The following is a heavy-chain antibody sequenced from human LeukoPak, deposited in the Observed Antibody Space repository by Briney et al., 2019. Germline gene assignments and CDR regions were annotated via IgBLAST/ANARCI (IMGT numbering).Heavy chain of an antibody. CDR1: GFSLSTSGMR. Sequence: SGPTLVNPTQTLTLTCTFSGFSLSTSGMRVSRTRQPPGKPLEWLARIDWDDDKFYSTSPKTRLTISKDTSKNQVVLTMTNMDPVDTATYYCARTRATMRGFDYWGQETLVTVSS. D-gene: IGHD5-12*01. CDR2: IDWDDDK. CDR3: ARTRATMRGFDY. V-gene: IGHV2-70*04. J-gene: IGHJ4*02.